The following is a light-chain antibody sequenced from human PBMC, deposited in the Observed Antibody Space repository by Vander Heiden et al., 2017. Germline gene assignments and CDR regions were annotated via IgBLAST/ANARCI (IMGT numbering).Light chain of an antibody. CDR3: QQYYGIPFT. CDR2: WSS. J-gene: IGKJ3*01. Sequence: DIVMTQSPDSLTVSLGERATLNCKSSHRVFYSSSNKNYLAWYQQKSGQPPKLLIYWSSTRESGVPDRFSGSGSGTDFTLTISSLQAEDVAVYYCQQYYGIPFTFGPGTKVDIK. V-gene: IGKV4-1*01. CDR1: HRVFYSSSNKNY.